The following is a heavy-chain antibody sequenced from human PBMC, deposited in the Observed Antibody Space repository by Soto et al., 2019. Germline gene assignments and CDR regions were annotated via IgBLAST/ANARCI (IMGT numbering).Heavy chain of an antibody. V-gene: IGHV3-48*02. J-gene: IGHJ3*02. CDR1: GFTFISYS. CDR3: ARGPPYYYDSSGYWAFDI. Sequence: GSLRLSCAASGFTFISYSINFFRHAAFKWLEWVSYISSSSSTIYYADSVKGRFTISRDNAKNSLYLQMNSLRDEDTAVYYCARGPPYYYDSSGYWAFDIWGQGTMVTVSS. CDR2: ISSSSSTI. D-gene: IGHD3-22*01.